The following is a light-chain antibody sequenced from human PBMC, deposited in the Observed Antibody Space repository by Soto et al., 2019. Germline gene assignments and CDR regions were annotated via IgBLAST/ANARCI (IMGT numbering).Light chain of an antibody. CDR2: AAS. V-gene: IGKV1-27*01. CDR3: QKYNSAPLT. CDR1: QAIDSY. Sequence: DIQMTQSPSSLSASVGDRVTITCRASQAIDSYLAWYQQKPGKAPKLLIYAASTLQSGVPSRFSGSESGADFTLTISSLQPEDVATYYCQKYNSAPLTFGQGTKV. J-gene: IGKJ1*01.